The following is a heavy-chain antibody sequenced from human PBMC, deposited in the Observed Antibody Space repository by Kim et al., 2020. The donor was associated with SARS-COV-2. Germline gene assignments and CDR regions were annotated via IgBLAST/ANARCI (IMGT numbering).Heavy chain of an antibody. V-gene: IGHV1-8*01. Sequence: ASVKVSCKASGYTFTSYDINWVRQATGQGLEWMGWMNPNSGNTGYAQKFQGRVTMTRNTSISTAYMELSSLRSEDTAVYYCARFWSGRYPLRPGAFDPWGQGTLVTVSS. D-gene: IGHD3-3*01. CDR2: MNPNSGNT. J-gene: IGHJ5*02. CDR3: ARFWSGRYPLRPGAFDP. CDR1: GYTFTSYD.